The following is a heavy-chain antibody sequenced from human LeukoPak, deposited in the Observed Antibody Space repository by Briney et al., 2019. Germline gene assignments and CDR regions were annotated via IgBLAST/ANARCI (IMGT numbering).Heavy chain of an antibody. CDR1: GGSISSSGYY. D-gene: IGHD1-26*01. J-gene: IGHJ5*02. Sequence: SETLSLTCTVSGGSISSSGYYWGWIRPPPGKGLEWIASIYYSGSTYYNPSLKSRVTISVDTSKNQLSLKLSSLTAADTAVYYCARHEYSGSYYGLSWFDPWGQGTLVTVSS. CDR2: IYYSGST. CDR3: ARHEYSGSYYGLSWFDP. V-gene: IGHV4-39*01.